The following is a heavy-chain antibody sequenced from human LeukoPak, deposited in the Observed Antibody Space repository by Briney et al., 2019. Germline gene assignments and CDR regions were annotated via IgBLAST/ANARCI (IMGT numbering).Heavy chain of an antibody. J-gene: IGHJ4*02. CDR2: IDHSGST. V-gene: IGHV4-34*01. CDR1: GGSFTRYY. D-gene: IGHD3-3*02. CDR3: ASSNHFWSGYYLLDY. Sequence: KPSETLSPTCAVYGGSFTRYYWSWIRQPPGKGLEWIGEIDHSGSTNYNPSLKSRVTISVDTSKNQFSLELSSVTAADTAVYYCASSNHFWSGYYLLDYWGQGTLVTVSS.